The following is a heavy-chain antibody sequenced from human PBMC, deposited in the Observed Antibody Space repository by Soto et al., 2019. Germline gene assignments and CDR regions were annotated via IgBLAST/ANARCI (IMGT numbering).Heavy chain of an antibody. D-gene: IGHD6-19*01. Sequence: ESGGGVVQPGRSLRLSCAASGFTFSTYGMHWVRQAPGKGLEWVALISYDGSNKFYADSVKGRFTISRDNSKNTLYLQMNSLGPEDTAVYYCAKIAVAGDTYYYNMDVWGQGTTVTVSS. CDR1: GFTFSTYG. CDR2: ISYDGSNK. J-gene: IGHJ6*02. V-gene: IGHV3-30*18. CDR3: AKIAVAGDTYYYNMDV.